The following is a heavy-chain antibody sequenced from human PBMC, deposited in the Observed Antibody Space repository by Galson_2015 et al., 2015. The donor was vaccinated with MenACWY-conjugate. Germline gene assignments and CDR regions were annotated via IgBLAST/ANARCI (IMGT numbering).Heavy chain of an antibody. J-gene: IGHJ4*02. D-gene: IGHD3-10*01. CDR2: IYPGDSDT. CDR3: ARSPILLRFGELLPTAFDY. V-gene: IGHV5-51*01. CDR1: GYSFTSYW. Sequence: QSGAEVKKPGESLKISCKGSGYSFTSYWIGWVRQMPGKGLEWMGIIYPGDSDTRYSPSFQGQVTISADKSIGTAYLQWSSLKASDTAMYYCARSPILLRFGELLPTAFDYWGQGTLVTVSS.